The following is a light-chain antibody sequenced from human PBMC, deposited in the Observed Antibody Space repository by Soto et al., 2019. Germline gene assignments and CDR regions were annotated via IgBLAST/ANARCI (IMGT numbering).Light chain of an antibody. CDR2: DAS. Sequence: IQMIXTPSPLTSCVXXXXXXXXXASQRNSRCLNWYQQKXGKAPKLLIYDASXLENGVPSRFSGSGSGTDFTLTISSLQPEDFATYYCQQSYSTPQTFGQGTKVDIK. CDR1: QRNSRC. V-gene: IGKV1-39*01. CDR3: QQSYSTPQT. J-gene: IGKJ1*01.